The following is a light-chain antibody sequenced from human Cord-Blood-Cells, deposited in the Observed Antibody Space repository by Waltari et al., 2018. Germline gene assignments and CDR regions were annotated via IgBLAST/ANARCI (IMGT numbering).Light chain of an antibody. CDR3: CSYAGSSTV. CDR1: RSDVGSYNL. Sequence: QSAPTQPASVSGSPGQSITISSTGTRSDVGSYNLVSWYQQHPGKAPTLMLYEVSKRLSGVSNRFSGSKSGNTASLTISGLQAEDEADYYCCSYAGSSTVFGGGTKLTVL. J-gene: IGLJ2*01. V-gene: IGLV2-23*02. CDR2: EVS.